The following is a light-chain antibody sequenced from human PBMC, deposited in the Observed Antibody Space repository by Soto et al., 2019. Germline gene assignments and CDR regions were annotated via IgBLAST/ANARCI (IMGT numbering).Light chain of an antibody. J-gene: IGLJ1*01. V-gene: IGLV1-51*01. CDR3: GTWDSSLSDGTV. CDR2: DNN. Sequence: QSALTQPPSVSAAPGQKVTISCSGSSSNIGNNYVSWYQQLPGTAPKLLIYDNNKRPSGIPDRFSGSKSGTSATLGITGLQTGDEADYYCGTWDSSLSDGTVFGTGTKVTVL. CDR1: SSNIGNNY.